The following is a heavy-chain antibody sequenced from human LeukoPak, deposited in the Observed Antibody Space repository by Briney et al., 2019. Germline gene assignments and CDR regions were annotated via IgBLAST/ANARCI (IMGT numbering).Heavy chain of an antibody. CDR2: IYSGGST. J-gene: IGHJ2*01. D-gene: IGHD2-2*01. CDR3: ARESTSWYFDL. CDR1: GFTFNSYS. Sequence: PGGSLRLSCAASGFTFNSYSMNWVRQAPGKGLEWVSVIYSGGSTYYADSVKGRFTISRDNSKNTLYLQMNSLRAEDTAVYYCARESTSWYFDLWGRGTLVTVSS. V-gene: IGHV3-53*01.